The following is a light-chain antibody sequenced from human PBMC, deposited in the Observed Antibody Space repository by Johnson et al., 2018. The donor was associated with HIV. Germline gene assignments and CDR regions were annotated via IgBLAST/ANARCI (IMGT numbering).Light chain of an antibody. CDR3: GTWDSGLSAGGV. V-gene: IGLV1-51*02. CDR2: ENN. Sequence: QSVLTQPPSVSAAPGQKVTISCSGSSSNIGNNYVSWYQQLPGTAPKLLIYENNKRPSGIPDRFSGSKSGTSATLGITGLQTGDEADYYCGTWDSGLSAGGVLETGTKVTVL. CDR1: SSNIGNNY. J-gene: IGLJ1*01.